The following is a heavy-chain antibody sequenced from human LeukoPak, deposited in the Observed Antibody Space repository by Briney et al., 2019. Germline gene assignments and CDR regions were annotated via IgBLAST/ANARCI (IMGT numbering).Heavy chain of an antibody. Sequence: PVKVSCKASGGTFSSYAISWVRQAPGQGLEWMGRIIPILGIANYAQKFQGRVTITADKSTSTAYMELSSLRSEDTAVYYCARDTGDGLADYWGQGTLVTVSS. CDR3: ARDTGDGLADY. CDR2: IIPILGIA. V-gene: IGHV1-69*04. CDR1: GGTFSSYA. J-gene: IGHJ4*02. D-gene: IGHD7-27*01.